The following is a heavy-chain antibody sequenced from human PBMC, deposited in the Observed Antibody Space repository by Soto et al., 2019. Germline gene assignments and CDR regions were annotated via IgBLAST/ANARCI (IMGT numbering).Heavy chain of an antibody. D-gene: IGHD3-22*01. Sequence: SETLSLTCTVSGGSISSGGYYWSWIRQHPGKGLEWIGYIYYSGSTYYNPSLKSRVTISVDTSKNQFSLKLSSVTAADTAVYYCARTKEGEDSGYYRIDAFDIWGQGTMVTVSS. CDR1: GGSISSGGYY. V-gene: IGHV4-31*03. J-gene: IGHJ3*02. CDR2: IYYSGST. CDR3: ARTKEGEDSGYYRIDAFDI.